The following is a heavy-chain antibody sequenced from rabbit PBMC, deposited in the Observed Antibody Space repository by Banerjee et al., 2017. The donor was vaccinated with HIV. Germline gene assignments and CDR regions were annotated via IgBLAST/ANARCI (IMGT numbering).Heavy chain of an antibody. D-gene: IGHD4-1*01. Sequence: QEQLVESGGGLVKPGASLTLTCKASGIDFSSGCDMCWVRQAPGKGLEWIACIGAGTSGRTVYASWAKGRFTISKTSSTTVTLQMTSLTAADTATYFCARDLAGVIGWNFGLWGPGTLVTVS. CDR1: GIDFSSGCD. CDR2: IGAGTSGRT. CDR3: ARDLAGVIGWNFGL. J-gene: IGHJ4*01. V-gene: IGHV1S45*01.